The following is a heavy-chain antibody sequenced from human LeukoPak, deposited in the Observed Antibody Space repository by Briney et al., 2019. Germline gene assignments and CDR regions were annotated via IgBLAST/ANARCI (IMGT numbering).Heavy chain of an antibody. CDR3: TAHYDYVWGSSINWFDP. J-gene: IGHJ5*02. CDR1: GFTFSNAW. Sequence: NPGGSLRLSCAASGFTFSNAWMSWVRQAPGKGLEWVGRIKSKTDGGTTDYAAPVKGRFTISRDDSKNTLYLQMNSLKTEDTAVYYCTAHYDYVWGSSINWFDPWGQGTLVTVSP. V-gene: IGHV3-15*01. D-gene: IGHD3-16*01. CDR2: IKSKTDGGTT.